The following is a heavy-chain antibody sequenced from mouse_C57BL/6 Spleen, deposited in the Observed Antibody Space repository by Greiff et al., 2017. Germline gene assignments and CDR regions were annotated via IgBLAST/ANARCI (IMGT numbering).Heavy chain of an antibody. CDR2: IDPANGNT. Sequence: EVKLVESVAELVRPGASVKLSCTASGFNIKNTYMHWVKQRPEQGLEWIGRIDPANGNTKYAPKFQGKATITADTSSNTAYMQLSSLTSEDTAIYYCARHYYGYDGAWFAYWGQGTLVTVSA. J-gene: IGHJ3*01. CDR1: GFNIKNTY. D-gene: IGHD2-2*01. CDR3: ARHYYGYDGAWFAY. V-gene: IGHV14-3*01.